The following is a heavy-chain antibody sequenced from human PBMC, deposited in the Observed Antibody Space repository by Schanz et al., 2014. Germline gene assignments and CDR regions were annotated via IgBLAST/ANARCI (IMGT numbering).Heavy chain of an antibody. CDR2: IKHDGSVK. CDR1: GFNFSSYS. CDR3: VRDSFFAFDY. Sequence: EVQLLESGGGLVQPGGSLRLSCAASGFNFSSYSLNWVRQAPGKGPEWVANIKHDGSVKDYVDSVEGRFTMSRDNAKNSVFLQMNSLRAEDTAVYYCVRDSFFAFDYWGQGTLXTVSS. V-gene: IGHV3-7*01. J-gene: IGHJ4*02. D-gene: IGHD3-3*01.